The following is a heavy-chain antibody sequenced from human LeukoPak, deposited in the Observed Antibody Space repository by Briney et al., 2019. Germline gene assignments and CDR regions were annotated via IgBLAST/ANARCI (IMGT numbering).Heavy chain of an antibody. CDR3: ARGVGPYYYYYMDV. CDR1: GFSFSSYA. Sequence: PGGSLRLSCAASGFSFSSYAMSWVRQAPGKGLEWVSGISGSDGSTYYADSVKGRFTISRDNSKNTLYLQMNSLRAEDTAVYYCARGVGPYYYYYMDVWGKGTTVTISS. CDR2: ISGSDGST. J-gene: IGHJ6*03. V-gene: IGHV3-23*01.